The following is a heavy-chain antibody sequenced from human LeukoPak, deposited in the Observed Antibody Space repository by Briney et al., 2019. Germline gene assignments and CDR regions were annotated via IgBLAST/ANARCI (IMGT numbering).Heavy chain of an antibody. CDR1: GGSFSGYY. V-gene: IGHV4-34*01. CDR2: INHSGST. Sequence: SETLSLTCAVYGGSFSGYYWSWIRQPPGKGLEWIGEINHSGSTNYNPSLKSRVTISVDTSKNQFSLKLSSVTAADMAVYYCARDRGYSYGRLSYWGQGTLVTVSS. D-gene: IGHD5-18*01. CDR3: ARDRGYSYGRLSY. J-gene: IGHJ4*02.